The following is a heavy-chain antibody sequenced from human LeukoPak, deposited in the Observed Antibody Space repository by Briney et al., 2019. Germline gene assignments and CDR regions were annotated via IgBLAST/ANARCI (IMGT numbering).Heavy chain of an antibody. V-gene: IGHV6-1*01. CDR3: AREREGPYGYLDY. D-gene: IGHD4-17*01. Sequence: SQTLSLTCAISGDSVSSYSAGWNWIRQSPSRGLEWLGRAYYRSKWYFDYAVSVKSRITINPDTSKNQFSLKLSSVTAADTAVYYCAREREGPYGYLDYWGQGILVTVSS. J-gene: IGHJ4*02. CDR2: AYYRSKWYF. CDR1: GDSVSSYSAG.